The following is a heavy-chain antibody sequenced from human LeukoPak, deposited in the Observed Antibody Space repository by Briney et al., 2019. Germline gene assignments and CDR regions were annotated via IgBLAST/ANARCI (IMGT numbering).Heavy chain of an antibody. CDR1: GFTFDDYG. Sequence: GGSLRLSCAASGFTFDDYGMSCVRQAPGKGLEWVSGINWNGGSTGYADSVKGRFTISRDNAKNSLYLQMNSLRAEDTALYYCARSTGYCSGGSCYHPGAFDIWGQGTMVTVSS. D-gene: IGHD2-15*01. J-gene: IGHJ3*02. CDR3: ARSTGYCSGGSCYHPGAFDI. CDR2: INWNGGST. V-gene: IGHV3-20*04.